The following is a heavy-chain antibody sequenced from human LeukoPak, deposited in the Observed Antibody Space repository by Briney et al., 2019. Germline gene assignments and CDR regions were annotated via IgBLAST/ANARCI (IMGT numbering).Heavy chain of an antibody. CDR1: GFTFSSSA. CDR3: ASGVIADNH. J-gene: IGHJ5*02. Sequence: GGSLRPSCAASGFTFSSSAMQWVRQAPGKGLEWVAFIRFDGSIKDYGDSVKGRFTISRDNSRNTVYLQMNSLRFEDTAVYYCASGVIADNHWGQGTLVTVSS. CDR2: IRFDGSIK. D-gene: IGHD2-21*01. V-gene: IGHV3-30*02.